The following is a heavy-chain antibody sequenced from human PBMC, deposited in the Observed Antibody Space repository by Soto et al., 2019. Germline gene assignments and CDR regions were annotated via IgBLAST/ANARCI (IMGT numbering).Heavy chain of an antibody. CDR1: GGTFGNSA. CDR2: IIPIFSTP. Sequence: QVQLVQSGAEVKKPGSSVTVSCKASGGTFGNSAISWVRQAPGQGLEWMGGIIPIFSTPDYAQKFQGRVTITADESTSTAYMELTSLRSEDTAVYYCGRDKDRQQFGGNYYYAIDVWGQGTPVTVSS. D-gene: IGHD3-16*01. J-gene: IGHJ6*02. V-gene: IGHV1-69*12. CDR3: GRDKDRQQFGGNYYYAIDV.